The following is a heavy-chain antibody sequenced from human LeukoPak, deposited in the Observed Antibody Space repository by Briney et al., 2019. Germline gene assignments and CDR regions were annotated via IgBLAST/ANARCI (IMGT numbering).Heavy chain of an antibody. J-gene: IGHJ4*02. Sequence: SGGSLRLSCTASGFTFGDYAMSWVRQAPGKGLEWVGFIRSKAYGGTTEYAASVKGRFTISRDDSKSIAYLQMNSLKTEDTAVYYCTRDIGELDGFDYWGQGTLVTVSS. V-gene: IGHV3-49*04. D-gene: IGHD1-26*01. CDR1: GFTFGDYA. CDR3: TRDIGELDGFDY. CDR2: IRSKAYGGTT.